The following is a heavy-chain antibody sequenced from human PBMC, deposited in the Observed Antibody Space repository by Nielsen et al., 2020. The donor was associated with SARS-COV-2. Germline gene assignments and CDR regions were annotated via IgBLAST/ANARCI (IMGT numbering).Heavy chain of an antibody. D-gene: IGHD3-16*01. CDR3: ARAPYDYVWGDAFDI. Sequence: SVKVSCKASGYTFTSYGISWVRQAPGQGLEWMGGIIPIFGTANYAQKFQGRVTITADESTSTAYMELSSLRSEDTAVYYCARAPYDYVWGDAFDIWGQGTMVTVSS. J-gene: IGHJ3*02. CDR2: IIPIFGTA. CDR1: GYTFTSYG. V-gene: IGHV1-69*13.